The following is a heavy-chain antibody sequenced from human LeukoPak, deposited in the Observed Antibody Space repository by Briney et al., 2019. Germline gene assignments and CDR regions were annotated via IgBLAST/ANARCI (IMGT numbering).Heavy chain of an antibody. V-gene: IGHV4-30-2*01. Sequence: RPSETLSLTCAVPGGSISSGGYSWSWIRQPPGKGLEWIGYIYHSGSTYYNPSLKSRVTISVDRSKNQFSLKLSSVTAADTAVYYCARGSRDGGWFDPWGQGTLVTVSS. CDR2: IYHSGST. CDR1: GGSISSGGYS. D-gene: IGHD4-23*01. CDR3: ARGSRDGGWFDP. J-gene: IGHJ5*02.